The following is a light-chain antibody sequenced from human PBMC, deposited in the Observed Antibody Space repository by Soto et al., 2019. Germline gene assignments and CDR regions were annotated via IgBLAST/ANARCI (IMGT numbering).Light chain of an antibody. CDR3: QQYYSTGFT. V-gene: IGKV4-1*01. Sequence: DIVMTQSPDSLAVSLGERATINYKSSQSVLYSSNNKNYLAWYQQKPGQPPKLLIYWASTRESGVPDRFSGSGSGTDFTLTISSLQAEDVAVYYCQQYYSTGFTFGPGTKVDIK. CDR1: QSVLYSSNNKNY. J-gene: IGKJ3*01. CDR2: WAS.